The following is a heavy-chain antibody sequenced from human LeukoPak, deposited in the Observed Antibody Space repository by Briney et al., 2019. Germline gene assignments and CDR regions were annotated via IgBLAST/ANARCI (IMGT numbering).Heavy chain of an antibody. D-gene: IGHD6-13*01. CDR1: GFTFSSYA. V-gene: IGHV3-30*04. Sequence: GGSLRLSCAASGFTFSSYAMHWVRQAPGKGLEWEAVISYDGSKKYYADSVKGRFTISRDNSKNTLYLQMNSLRAEDTAVYYCARDRSSGWYAYYFDYWGQGTLVTVSS. CDR3: ARDRSSGWYAYYFDY. CDR2: ISYDGSKK. J-gene: IGHJ4*02.